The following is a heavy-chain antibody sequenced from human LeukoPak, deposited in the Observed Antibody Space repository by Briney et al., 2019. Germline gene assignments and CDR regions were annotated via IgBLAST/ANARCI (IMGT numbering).Heavy chain of an antibody. CDR3: AKEADIVVVPAAMDWFDP. CDR1: GFTFSSYA. V-gene: IGHV3-23*01. D-gene: IGHD2-2*01. CDR2: ISGSGGST. J-gene: IGHJ5*02. Sequence: GGSLRLSCAASGFTFSSYAMSWVRQAPGKGLEWVSAISGSGGSTYYADSVKGRFTISRDNSKNTLYLQMNSLGAEDTAVYYCAKEADIVVVPAAMDWFDPWGQGTLVTVSS.